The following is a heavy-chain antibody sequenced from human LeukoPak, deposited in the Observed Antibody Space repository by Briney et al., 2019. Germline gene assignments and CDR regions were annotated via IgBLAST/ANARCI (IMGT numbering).Heavy chain of an antibody. D-gene: IGHD6-13*01. CDR2: IIPIFGTA. CDR1: GGTFSSYA. V-gene: IGHV1-69*05. Sequence: GASVKVSCKASGGTFSSYAISWVRQAPGQGLEWMGGIIPIFGTANYAQKFQGRVTITTDESTSTAYMELSSLRSEDTAVYYCATVGPAAAGSYAFDIWGQGTMVTVSS. CDR3: ATVGPAAAGSYAFDI. J-gene: IGHJ3*02.